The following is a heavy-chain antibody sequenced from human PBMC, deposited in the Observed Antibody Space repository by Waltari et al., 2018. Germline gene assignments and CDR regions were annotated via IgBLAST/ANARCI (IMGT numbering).Heavy chain of an antibody. Sequence: QLQLQESGPGLVKPSGTLSLPCTVSGAVMSRTHWWSWVRQPPGKGLEWIGQVYGSGKTNYNPSFASRVTISLDTSTNEFSLKVTSAAAADTAVYYCARDRGRGLYLDSWGQGILVTVSP. CDR2: VYGSGKT. J-gene: IGHJ4*02. V-gene: IGHV4-4*02. D-gene: IGHD2-15*01. CDR3: ARDRGRGLYLDS. CDR1: GAVMSRTHW.